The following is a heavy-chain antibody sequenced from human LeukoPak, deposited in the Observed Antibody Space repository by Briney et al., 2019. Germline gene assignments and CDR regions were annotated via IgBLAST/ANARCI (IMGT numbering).Heavy chain of an antibody. Sequence: SETLSLTCTVSDESINTYYWSWIRQPPGKGLEWIGYIHYSGITNYNPSLKSRVTISVDTSKKQFSLKLRSVTAADTAVYYCAREFGVETSCAFDIWGQGTMVTVSS. V-gene: IGHV4-59*12. J-gene: IGHJ3*02. CDR3: AREFGVETSCAFDI. CDR1: DESINTYY. D-gene: IGHD3-10*01. CDR2: IHYSGIT.